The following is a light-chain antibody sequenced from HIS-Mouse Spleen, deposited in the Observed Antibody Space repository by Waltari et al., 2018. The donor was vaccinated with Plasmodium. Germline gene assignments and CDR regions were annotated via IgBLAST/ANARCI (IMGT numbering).Light chain of an antibody. CDR1: ALPKKY. V-gene: IGLV3-10*01. CDR3: YSTDSSGNHRV. J-gene: IGLJ3*02. CDR2: EDS. Sequence: SYELTQPPSVSVSPGQTARITCSGDALPKKYAYWYQQKSGQAPVLGIYEDSKRPAGIPARFSGSSSGTRATLTISGAQVEDEADYYCYSTDSSGNHRVFGGGTKLTVL.